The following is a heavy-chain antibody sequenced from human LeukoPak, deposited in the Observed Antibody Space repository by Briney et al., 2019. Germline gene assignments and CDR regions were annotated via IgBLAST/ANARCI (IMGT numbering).Heavy chain of an antibody. Sequence: GGSLRLSCAASGFTVSSNYMSWVRQAPGKGLEWVSVIYSGGSTYYADSVKGRFTISRDNSKNTLYLQMNSLRAEDTAVYYCARDSTGYSSSWSLDYWGQGTLVTVSS. V-gene: IGHV3-53*05. J-gene: IGHJ4*02. CDR2: IYSGGST. D-gene: IGHD6-13*01. CDR1: GFTVSSNY. CDR3: ARDSTGYSSSWSLDY.